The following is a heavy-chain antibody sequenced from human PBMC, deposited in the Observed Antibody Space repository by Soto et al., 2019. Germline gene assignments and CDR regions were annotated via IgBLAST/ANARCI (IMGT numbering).Heavy chain of an antibody. CDR1: GFTFSSYA. CDR3: AKDRDGAAAGPTKFYGMDV. J-gene: IGHJ6*02. D-gene: IGHD6-13*01. CDR2: ISGSGDST. V-gene: IGHV3-23*01. Sequence: EVQLLESGGGLVQPGGSLRLSCAASGFTFSSYAMSWVRQAPGKGLEWVSVISGSGDSTYYADSGRGRFTISRDNSKNTLYLQMNSLRAGDTAVYYCAKDRDGAAAGPTKFYGMDVWGQGTTVTVSS.